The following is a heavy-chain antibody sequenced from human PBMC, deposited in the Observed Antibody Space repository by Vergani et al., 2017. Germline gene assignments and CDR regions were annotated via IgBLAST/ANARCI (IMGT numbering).Heavy chain of an antibody. J-gene: IGHJ4*02. CDR1: GYSLTELT. CDR2: FDPEHGEV. CDR3: AIVTDYYDNSGYYWDY. Sequence: QVQLVQSGSEVRKPGASVKVSCQVSGYSLTELTIHWVRQAPGKGLEWVGGFDPEHGEVTFANHIQGRVTMTEDRSTDTAYMELSSLRLEDTALYYCAIVTDYYDNSGYYWDYWGQGTLVTVSS. V-gene: IGHV1-24*01. D-gene: IGHD3-22*01.